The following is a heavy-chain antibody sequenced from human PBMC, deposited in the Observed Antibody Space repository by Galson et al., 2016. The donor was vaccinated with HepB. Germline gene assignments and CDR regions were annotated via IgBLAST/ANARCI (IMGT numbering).Heavy chain of an antibody. CDR1: GFAFGSHW. D-gene: IGHD6-6*01. V-gene: IGHV3-74*01. Sequence: SLRLSCAASGFAFGSHWMHWVRQVPGKGLVWVSRINSDGTISNYADSVKGRFTISRDNAKNTLYLQMNSLRAEDTAVYYCATKYSSLDPLYWGQGTLVTVSS. CDR3: ATKYSSLDPLY. CDR2: INSDGTIS. J-gene: IGHJ4*02.